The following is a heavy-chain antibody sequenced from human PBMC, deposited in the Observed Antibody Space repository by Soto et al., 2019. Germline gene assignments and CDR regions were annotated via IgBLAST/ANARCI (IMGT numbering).Heavy chain of an antibody. CDR1: GFTFSSYA. J-gene: IGHJ4*02. V-gene: IGHV3-23*01. Sequence: GGFLRLSCAVSGFTFSSYAMSWVRQAPGKALQWVSAISDTGETTYYADSVKGRFTISRDNSKNTVYLQLSSLSAEDTARYYCAKDRNTGSWYGYFDLWGQGSLVTV. D-gene: IGHD6-13*01. CDR2: ISDTGETT. CDR3: AKDRNTGSWYGYFDL.